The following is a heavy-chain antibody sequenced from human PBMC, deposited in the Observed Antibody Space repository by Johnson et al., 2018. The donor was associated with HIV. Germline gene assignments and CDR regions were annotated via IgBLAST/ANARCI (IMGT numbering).Heavy chain of an antibody. CDR3: AKDTAGYYYDSSASGAFDI. D-gene: IGHD3-22*01. J-gene: IGHJ3*02. Sequence: VKLVESGGVVVQPGGSLRLSCAASGFTFDDYAMHWVRQAPGKGLEWVSLISWDGGNTYYADSVKGRFTITRDNSKNSLYLQMNSLRPEETALYYCAKDTAGYYYDSSASGAFDIWGQGTMVTVSS. CDR1: GFTFDDYA. V-gene: IGHV3-43D*03. CDR2: ISWDGGNT.